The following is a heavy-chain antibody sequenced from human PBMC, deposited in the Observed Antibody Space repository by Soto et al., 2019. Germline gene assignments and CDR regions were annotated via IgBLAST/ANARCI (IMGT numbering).Heavy chain of an antibody. V-gene: IGHV3-48*02. J-gene: IGHJ4*02. CDR2: ISDNSSVI. CDR1: GFTFSTYS. CDR3: ARDRDAYCSKGICSGPYFDY. D-gene: IGHD2-8*01. Sequence: GGSLRLSCAASGFTFSTYSINWVRQAPGKGLEWISYISDNSSVIYYADAVKGRFTISRDNAKNSLYLQMNSLRDEDTAVYYCARDRDAYCSKGICSGPYFDYWGQGTLVTSPQ.